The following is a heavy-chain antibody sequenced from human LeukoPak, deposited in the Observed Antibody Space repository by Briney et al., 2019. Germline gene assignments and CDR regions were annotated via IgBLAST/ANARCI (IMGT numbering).Heavy chain of an antibody. Sequence: GGSLRLSCAASGFTFSTYGMSWVRQAPGKGLEWVSAISGSGVSTYYPDSVKGRFTISRDNSKNTLYLQMNSLRVEDTAVYYCARTRYYDDTRDYYLDYWGQGTLVTVSS. D-gene: IGHD3-22*01. CDR1: GFTFSTYG. CDR2: ISGSGVST. J-gene: IGHJ4*02. V-gene: IGHV3-23*01. CDR3: ARTRYYDDTRDYYLDY.